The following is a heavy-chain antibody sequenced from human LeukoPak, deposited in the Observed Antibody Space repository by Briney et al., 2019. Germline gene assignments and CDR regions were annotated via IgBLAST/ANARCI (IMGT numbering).Heavy chain of an antibody. D-gene: IGHD5-18*01. CDR2: IYSGGST. V-gene: IGHV3-66*01. CDR1: GFTVSSNY. J-gene: IGHJ4*02. Sequence: PGGSLRLSCAASGFTVSSNYMSWVRQAPGKGLEWVSVIYSGGSTYYADSVKGRFTISRDNSKNTLYLQMNSLRAEDTAVYYCARAGYSYGPTYFDYWGQGTLVTVSS. CDR3: ARAGYSYGPTYFDY.